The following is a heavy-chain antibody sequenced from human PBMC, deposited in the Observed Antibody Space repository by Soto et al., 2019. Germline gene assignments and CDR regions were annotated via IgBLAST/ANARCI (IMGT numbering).Heavy chain of an antibody. Sequence: PGGSLRLSCEASGCGFSGYSLNWVRQAPGNGRQCLAPISSNSRYTYYAESVKGRFTISRYTARNSLYLQMNSLRGEDTGVYYCTRDKRAARLARLFKLWGLRNLVTVS. V-gene: IGHV3-21*01. CDR1: GCGFSGYS. CDR3: TRDKRAARLARLFKL. CDR2: ISSNSRYT. J-gene: IGHJ4*02. D-gene: IGHD6-6*01.